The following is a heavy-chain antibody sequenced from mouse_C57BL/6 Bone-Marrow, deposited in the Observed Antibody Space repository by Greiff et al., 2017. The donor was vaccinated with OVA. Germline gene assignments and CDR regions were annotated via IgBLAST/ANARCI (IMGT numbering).Heavy chain of an antibody. V-gene: IGHV5-6*01. Sequence: EVKVVESGGDLVKPGGSLKLSCAASGFTFSSYGMSWVRQTPDKRLEWVATISSGGSYTYYPDSVKGRFTISRDNAKNTLYLQMSSLKSEDTAMYYCASTTVVATDFDYWGQGTTLTVSS. CDR3: ASTTVVATDFDY. J-gene: IGHJ2*01. D-gene: IGHD1-1*01. CDR2: ISSGGSYT. CDR1: GFTFSSYG.